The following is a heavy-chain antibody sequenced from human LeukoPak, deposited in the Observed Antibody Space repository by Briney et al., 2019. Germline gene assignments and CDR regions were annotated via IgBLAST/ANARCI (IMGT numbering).Heavy chain of an antibody. J-gene: IGHJ4*02. CDR3: ARGIIHGSGSYYMRGPHFDY. CDR1: GGSFSGYY. D-gene: IGHD3-10*01. Sequence: SETLSLTCAVYGGSFSGYYWSWIRQPPGKGLEWIGEINHSGSTNYNPSLKSRVTISVDTSKNQFSLKLSSVTAADTAVYYCARGIIHGSGSYYMRGPHFDYWGQGTPVTVSS. CDR2: INHSGST. V-gene: IGHV4-34*01.